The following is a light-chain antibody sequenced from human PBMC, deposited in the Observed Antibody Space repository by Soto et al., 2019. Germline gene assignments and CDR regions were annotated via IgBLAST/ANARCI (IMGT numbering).Light chain of an antibody. Sequence: QSALTQAPSVSAAAGQKVTISCSGSNSNIGKNSVSWYQQLPGTAPKLLIYDNNQRPSGIPDRFSGSKSGTSATLGITGLQTGDEADYYCGTWDSSLSAGHYVFGTGTKLTVL. V-gene: IGLV1-51*01. CDR1: NSNIGKNS. CDR2: DNN. J-gene: IGLJ1*01. CDR3: GTWDSSLSAGHYV.